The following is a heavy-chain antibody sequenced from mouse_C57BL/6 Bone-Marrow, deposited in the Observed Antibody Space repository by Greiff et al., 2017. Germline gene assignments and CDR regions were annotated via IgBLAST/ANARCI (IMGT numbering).Heavy chain of an antibody. CDR1: GYTFPSYW. V-gene: IGHV1-72*01. CDR2: IDPNSGGP. CDR3: ARDPVKLAPYAMDY. J-gene: IGHJ4*01. Sequence: QVQLKQPGPDLVKPGPSVTLSCKASGYTFPSYWMHWVKQTPGRGLEWIGRIDPNSGGPKYNAKLSSKATLTVATPSSTYYMQLSSLTSDDSAVYECARDPVKLAPYAMDYWGQGTSVTVAS.